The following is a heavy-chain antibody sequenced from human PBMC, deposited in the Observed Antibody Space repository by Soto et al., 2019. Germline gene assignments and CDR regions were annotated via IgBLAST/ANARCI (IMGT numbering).Heavy chain of an antibody. CDR1: GGSISSYY. D-gene: IGHD6-19*01. Sequence: SETLSLTCTVSGGSISSYYWSWIRQPPGKGLEWIGYIYYSGSTNYNPSLKSRVTISVDTSKNQFSLKLSSVTAADTAVYYCARVASSALFYFDYWGQGTLVTVSS. V-gene: IGHV4-59*01. J-gene: IGHJ4*02. CDR2: IYYSGST. CDR3: ARVASSALFYFDY.